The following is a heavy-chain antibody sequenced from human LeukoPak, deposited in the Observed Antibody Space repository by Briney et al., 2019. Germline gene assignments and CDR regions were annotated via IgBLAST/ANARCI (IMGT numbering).Heavy chain of an antibody. D-gene: IGHD6-19*01. CDR3: TKDLMTGFSSGWYLAY. V-gene: IGHV3-23*01. Sequence: GSVTLYCEGSGFSFNGYAMSWVGQAPGKGLEWVAVTGGSDDNTHYADSVKGRFSISRDTSENRLFLQMNSLRPDDSALYYCTKDLMTGFSSGWYLAYWGQGTRVTLSS. J-gene: IGHJ4*02. CDR1: GFSFNGYA. CDR2: TGGSDDNT.